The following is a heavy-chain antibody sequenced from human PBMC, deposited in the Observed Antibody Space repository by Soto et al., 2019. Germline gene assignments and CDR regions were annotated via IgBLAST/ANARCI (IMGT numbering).Heavy chain of an antibody. CDR2: SHYGGST. CDR3: ARGGDFWSGYPHYIPLDY. D-gene: IGHD3-3*01. J-gene: IGHJ4*02. V-gene: IGHV4-59*12. Sequence: SSETLSITCTVSGGSISSYYWSWIRQPPGKGLEWIGYSHYGGSTNYNPSLKSRVTISVDTSKNQFSLKLSSVTAADTAVYYCARGGDFWSGYPHYIPLDYWGQGTLVTVSS. CDR1: GGSISSYY.